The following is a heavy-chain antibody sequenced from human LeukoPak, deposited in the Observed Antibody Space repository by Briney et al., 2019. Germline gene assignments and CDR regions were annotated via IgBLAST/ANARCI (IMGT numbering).Heavy chain of an antibody. CDR1: GGTFSSYA. D-gene: IGHD3-16*02. CDR3: ALRLGELSLGDY. V-gene: IGHV1-69*13. CDR2: IIPIFGTA. Sequence: ASVTVSCKASGGTFSSYAISWVRQAPGQGLEWMGGIIPIFGTANYAQKFQGRVTITADESTSTAYMELSSLRSEDTAVYYCALRLGELSLGDYWGQGTLVSVSS. J-gene: IGHJ4*02.